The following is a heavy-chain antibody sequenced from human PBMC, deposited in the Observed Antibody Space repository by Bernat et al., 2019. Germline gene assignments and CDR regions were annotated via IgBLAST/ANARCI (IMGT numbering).Heavy chain of an antibody. CDR1: GFIFTSNG. V-gene: IGHV1-18*01. J-gene: IGHJ2*01. CDR3: ATTSVSLYWYFDL. Sequence: QGELVQSGTEMKKLGASVRVSCKAPGFIFTSNGFAWVRQAPGQGLEWMGRVSAYNGDTHYAQKFQGRVLMTTDSSTTIAYMELKNLRSDDTAVYFCATTSVSLYWYFDLWGRGTLVTVSS. CDR2: VSAYNGDT.